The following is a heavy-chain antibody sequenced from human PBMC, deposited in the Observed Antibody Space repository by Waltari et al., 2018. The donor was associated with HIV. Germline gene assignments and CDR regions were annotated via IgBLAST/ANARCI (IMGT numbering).Heavy chain of an antibody. V-gene: IGHV4-39*01. CDR3: ARHSLTYYYDSSGYSVAFDY. Sequence: QLQLQESGPGLVKPSETLSLTCTVSGGSISSSSYYWGWIRQPPGMGLEWIGSIYYSGSPYYNPSLKSRVTISVDTSKNQFSLKLSSVTAADTAVYYCARHSLTYYYDSSGYSVAFDYWGQGTLVTVSS. CDR2: IYYSGSP. J-gene: IGHJ4*02. D-gene: IGHD3-22*01. CDR1: GGSISSSSYY.